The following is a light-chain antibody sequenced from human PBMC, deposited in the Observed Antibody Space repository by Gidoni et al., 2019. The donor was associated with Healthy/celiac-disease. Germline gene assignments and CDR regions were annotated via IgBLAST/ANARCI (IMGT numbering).Light chain of an antibody. CDR1: QGISNY. CDR2: AAS. Sequence: DIQMTPSPSSLSASVGARVTITCRASQGISNYLAWYQQKPGKVPKLLIYAASTLQSGVPSRFSGSGSGTEFTPTISSRQPEDVATYYCQKYNSAPPITFGQGTRLEIK. CDR3: QKYNSAPPIT. V-gene: IGKV1-27*01. J-gene: IGKJ5*01.